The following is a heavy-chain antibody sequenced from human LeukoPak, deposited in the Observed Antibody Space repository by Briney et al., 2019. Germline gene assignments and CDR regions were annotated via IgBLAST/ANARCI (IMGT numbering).Heavy chain of an antibody. D-gene: IGHD3-3*01. J-gene: IGHJ5*02. CDR1: GFTFSSYW. V-gene: IGHV3-7*01. CDR3: AKHYDFWSGYGSNWFDP. Sequence: PGGSLRLSRAASGFTFSSYWMSWVRQAPGKGLEVVANIKEDGSEKYYVDSVKGRLIISRENAKNSLYLQMNSLRAEDTAVYYCAKHYDFWSGYGSNWFDPWGQGILVTVSS. CDR2: IKEDGSEK.